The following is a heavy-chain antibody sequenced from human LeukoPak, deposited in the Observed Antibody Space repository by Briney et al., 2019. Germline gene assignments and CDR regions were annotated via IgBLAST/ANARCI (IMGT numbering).Heavy chain of an antibody. CDR3: AKDPRGVIPRGWFDP. J-gene: IGHJ5*02. CDR1: GFTFSSYA. V-gene: IGHV3-23*01. Sequence: GGSLRLSCAASGFTFSSYAMSWVRQAPGKGLEWVSAISGSGGSTYYADSVKGRFTISRDNSKNTLYLQMNSMRAEDTAVYYCAKDPRGVIPRGWFDPWGQGTLVTVSS. CDR2: ISGSGGST. D-gene: IGHD3-10*01.